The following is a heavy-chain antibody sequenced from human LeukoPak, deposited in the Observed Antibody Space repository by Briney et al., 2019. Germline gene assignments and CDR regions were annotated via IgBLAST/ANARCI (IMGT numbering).Heavy chain of an antibody. CDR2: IYYSGST. CDR1: GGSISSGDYY. J-gene: IGHJ4*02. V-gene: IGHV4-30-4*01. Sequence: SQTLSLTCTVSGGSISSGDYYWSWIRQPPGKGLEWIGYIYYSGSTYYNPSLKSRVTISVDTSKNQFSLKLSSVTAADTAVYYCARASYYYGSGSHDYWGQGTLVTVS. D-gene: IGHD3-10*01. CDR3: ARASYYYGSGSHDY.